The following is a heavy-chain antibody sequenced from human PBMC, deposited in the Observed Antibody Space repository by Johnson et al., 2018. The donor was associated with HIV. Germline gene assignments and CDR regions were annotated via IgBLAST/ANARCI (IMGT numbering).Heavy chain of an antibody. V-gene: IGHV3-30*14. CDR3: ARDSRIGTMVLLSDAFDI. CDR1: GFTVSSNY. Sequence: QVQLVESGGGLIQPGGSLRLSCAASGFTVSSNYMSWVRQAPGKGLEWVAVISYDGTKKYYADSVRGRFIISRDNSKNTLYLQMNSLRAEDTAVYYCARDSRIGTMVLLSDAFDIWGQGTMVTVSS. D-gene: IGHD3-10*01. J-gene: IGHJ3*02. CDR2: ISYDGTKK.